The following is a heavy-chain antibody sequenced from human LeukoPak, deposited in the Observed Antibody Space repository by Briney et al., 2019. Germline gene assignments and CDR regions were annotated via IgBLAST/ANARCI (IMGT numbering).Heavy chain of an antibody. CDR3: ARARCSGGSCYPAFDY. CDR2: IIPIFGTA. D-gene: IGHD2-15*01. J-gene: IGHJ4*02. Sequence: SVRVSCKASGGTFSSYAISWVRQAPGQGLEWMGRIIPIFGTANYAQKFQGRVTITTDESTSTAYMELSSLRSEDAAVYYCARARCSGGSCYPAFDYWGQGTLVTVSS. CDR1: GGTFSSYA. V-gene: IGHV1-69*05.